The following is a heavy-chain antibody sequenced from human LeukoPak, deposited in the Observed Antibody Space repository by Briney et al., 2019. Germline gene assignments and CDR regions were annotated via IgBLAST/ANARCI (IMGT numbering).Heavy chain of an antibody. J-gene: IGHJ5*02. D-gene: IGHD1-7*01. Sequence: PSETLSLTCTVSGGSISSSSYYWGWIRQPPGKGLEWIGSIYHSGSTYYNPSLKSRVTISVDTSKNQFSLKLSSVTAADTAVYYCARAGPNNWFDPWGQGTLVTVSS. CDR3: ARAGPNNWFDP. V-gene: IGHV4-39*01. CDR2: IYHSGST. CDR1: GGSISSSSYY.